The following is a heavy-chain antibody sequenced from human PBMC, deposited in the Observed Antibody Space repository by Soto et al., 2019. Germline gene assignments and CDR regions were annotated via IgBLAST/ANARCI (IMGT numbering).Heavy chain of an antibody. CDR2: IIPIFGTA. Sequence: QVQLVQSGAEVKKPGSSVKVSCKASGGTFSSYAISWVRQAPGQGLEWMGGIIPIFGTANYAQKFQGRVTITADESMSTAYMELSSLRSEDTAVYYCASYPPDCISTSCYVTYWGQGTLVTVSS. V-gene: IGHV1-69*12. J-gene: IGHJ4*02. CDR1: GGTFSSYA. CDR3: ASYPPDCISTSCYVTY. D-gene: IGHD2-2*01.